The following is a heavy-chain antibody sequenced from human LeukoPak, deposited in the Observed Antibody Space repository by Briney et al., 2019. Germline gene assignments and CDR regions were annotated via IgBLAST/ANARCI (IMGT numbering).Heavy chain of an antibody. CDR1: GFTFSSFA. CDR3: ARARSVGPPTGFDQ. V-gene: IGHV3-30*04. CDR2: ISYDASHK. J-gene: IGHJ4*02. Sequence: GGSLRLSCAASGFTFSSFAMHWVRQAPGKGLEWVAVISYDASHKFYADSVQGRLTISRDNSKDTLSLQMDTLRHEDTAVYYCARARSVGPPTGFDQWGQGSPVTVSS. D-gene: IGHD4-23*01.